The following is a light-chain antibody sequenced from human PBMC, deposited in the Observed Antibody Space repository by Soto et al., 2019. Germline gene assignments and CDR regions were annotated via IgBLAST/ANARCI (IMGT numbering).Light chain of an antibody. Sequence: EIVLTKSPGTLSLSPGERATLSCRASQSVSSSYLAWYQQKPGQAPRLLIYGASSRTTGIPDRFSGSGSGTDFTHTISRLEPEDFAVYYCQQYGSLLYTFGQGTKLEIK. V-gene: IGKV3-20*01. CDR1: QSVSSSY. CDR2: GAS. J-gene: IGKJ2*01. CDR3: QQYGSLLYT.